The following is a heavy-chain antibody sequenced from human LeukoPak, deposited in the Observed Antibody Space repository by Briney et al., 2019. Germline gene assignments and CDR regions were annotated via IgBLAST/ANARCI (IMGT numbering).Heavy chain of an antibody. D-gene: IGHD2-2*01. CDR2: IRYDGSNK. Sequence: GGSLRLSCAASGFTFSSYAMSWVRQAPGKGLEWVAFIRYDGSNKYYADSVKGRFTISRDNSKNTLYLQMNSLRAEDTAVYYCAKDRIIVVVPAALDYWGQGTLVTVSS. CDR1: GFTFSSYA. J-gene: IGHJ4*02. V-gene: IGHV3-30*02. CDR3: AKDRIIVVVPAALDY.